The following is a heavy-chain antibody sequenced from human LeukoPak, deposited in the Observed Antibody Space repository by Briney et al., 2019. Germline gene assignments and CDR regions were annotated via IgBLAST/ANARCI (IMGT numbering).Heavy chain of an antibody. Sequence: PSETLSLTCAVYGFSFSGHYWSWIRQPPGKGLEWVGEINHSGNTNYYPSLKSRVTISVDTSKSQFSLKLSSVTAADTTVYYCARCRIQLWKWGQGTLVTVSS. D-gene: IGHD5-18*01. CDR3: ARCRIQLWK. CDR2: INHSGNT. V-gene: IGHV4-34*01. CDR1: GFSFSGHY. J-gene: IGHJ4*02.